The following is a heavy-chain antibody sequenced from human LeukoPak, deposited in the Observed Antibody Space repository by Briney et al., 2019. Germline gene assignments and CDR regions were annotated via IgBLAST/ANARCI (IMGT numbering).Heavy chain of an antibody. CDR1: GYTFTSYY. CDR2: INPSGGST. CDR3: ARVGYDFWSGYQLIFDY. V-gene: IGHV1-46*01. Sequence: GASVKVSCKASGYTFTSYYMHWVRQAPGQGLEWMGIINPSGGSTSYAQKFQGRVTMTRDTSTSTVYMELSSLRSEDTAVYYCARVGYDFWSGYQLIFDYWGQGTLVTVSS. D-gene: IGHD3-3*01. J-gene: IGHJ4*02.